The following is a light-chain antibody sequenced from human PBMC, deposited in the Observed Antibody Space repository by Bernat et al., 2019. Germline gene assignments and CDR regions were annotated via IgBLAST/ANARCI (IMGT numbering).Light chain of an antibody. J-gene: IGLJ3*02. CDR2: SNN. CDR1: SSNIGSNT. Sequence: QSVLTQPPSASGTPGQRVTISCSGSSSNIGSNTVNWYQQLPGTAPKLLIYSNNQRPSGVPDRFSCSKSGTSASLAISGLQSEDEADYYCAAWDDSLNGPVFGGGTKLTGL. CDR3: AAWDDSLNGPV. V-gene: IGLV1-44*01.